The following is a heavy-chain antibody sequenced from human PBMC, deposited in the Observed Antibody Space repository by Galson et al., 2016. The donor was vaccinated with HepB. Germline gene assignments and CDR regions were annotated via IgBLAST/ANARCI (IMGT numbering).Heavy chain of an antibody. CDR2: IYYSGNT. Sequence: SETLSLTCTVSGASLNRNAYYWDWIRQPPGKGLEWIGTIYYSGNTYYNPSLKSRVTISVDTSKNQFSLKLSSVTAADTAVYYCARHRTYGDSPVAFEIWGQGTMVTVSS. V-gene: IGHV4-39*01. CDR3: ARHRTYGDSPVAFEI. D-gene: IGHD2-21*02. CDR1: GASLNRNAYY. J-gene: IGHJ3*02.